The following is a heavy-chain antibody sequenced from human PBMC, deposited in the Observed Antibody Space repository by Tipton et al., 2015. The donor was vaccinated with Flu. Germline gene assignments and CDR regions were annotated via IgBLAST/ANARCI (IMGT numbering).Heavy chain of an antibody. Sequence: QLVQSGAEVKKPGASVKVSCKASGYSFTNYYIHWVRQAPGQGLEWMGVILPSDGSTTYAQKFQGRVTVTRDTSTSTAYMELSSLKSEDTAMYYCARDMGGFDYWGQGALVTVSS. J-gene: IGHJ4*02. D-gene: IGHD1-26*01. CDR2: ILPSDGST. CDR3: ARDMGGFDY. V-gene: IGHV1-46*01. CDR1: GYSFTNYY.